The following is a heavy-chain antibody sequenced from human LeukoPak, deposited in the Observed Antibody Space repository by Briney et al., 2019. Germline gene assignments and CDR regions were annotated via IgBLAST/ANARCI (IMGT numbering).Heavy chain of an antibody. V-gene: IGHV1-2*02. CDR3: ATTQVYYYGMGV. CDR2: INPNSGGT. J-gene: IGHJ6*02. CDR1: GYTFTGYY. Sequence: GASVKVSCKASGYTFTGYYMHWVRQAPGQGLEWMGWINPNSGGTNYAQKFQGRVTITADKSTSTAYMELSSLRSEDTAVYYCATTQVYYYGMGVWGQGTTVTVSS.